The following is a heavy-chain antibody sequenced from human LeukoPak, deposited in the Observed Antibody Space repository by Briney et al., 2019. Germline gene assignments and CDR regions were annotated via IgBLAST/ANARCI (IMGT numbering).Heavy chain of an antibody. CDR2: IKEDGSGE. CDR1: GFTFSSYW. D-gene: IGHD2-15*01. J-gene: IGHJ4*02. CDR3: ARDGGRRDDY. Sequence: PGGSLRLSCAASGFTFSSYWMTWVRQAPGKGLEWLANIKEDGSGEYYMDSVKGRFTISRENAKNSLYLQMNSLRAEDTAVYYCARDGGRRDDYWGQGTLVTVSS. V-gene: IGHV3-7*01.